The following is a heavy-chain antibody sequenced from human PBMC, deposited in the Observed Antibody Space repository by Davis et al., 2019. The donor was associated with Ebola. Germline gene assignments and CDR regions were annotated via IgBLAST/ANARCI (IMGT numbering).Heavy chain of an antibody. D-gene: IGHD5-24*01. CDR1: GDSVSARSGA. CDR3: VRGWLRSGFES. Sequence: HPQTPSPSRALSGDSVSARSGARNSTRQSPSRGVGWLGRTYYNSKWYNDYAVYLKSRININPDTSRNQFSLQLNSVTPEDTAVYYYVRGWLRSGFESWGQGTLVIVSS. CDR2: TYYNSKWYN. V-gene: IGHV6-1*01. J-gene: IGHJ4*02.